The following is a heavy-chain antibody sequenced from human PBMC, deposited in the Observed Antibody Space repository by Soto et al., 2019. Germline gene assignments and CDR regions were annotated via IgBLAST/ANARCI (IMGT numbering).Heavy chain of an antibody. CDR2: ISAYNGNT. J-gene: IGHJ4*02. CDR3: ARVGDDYGDYTHFDY. Sequence: ASVKVSCKASVYTFTSYGISWVRQAPGQGLEWMGWISAYNGNTNYAQKLQGRVTMTTDTSTSTAYMELRSLRSDDTAVYYCARVGDDYGDYTHFDYWGQGTLVTVSS. V-gene: IGHV1-18*01. CDR1: VYTFTSYG. D-gene: IGHD4-17*01.